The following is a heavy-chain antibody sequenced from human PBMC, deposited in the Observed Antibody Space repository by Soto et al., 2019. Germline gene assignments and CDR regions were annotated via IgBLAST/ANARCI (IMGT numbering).Heavy chain of an antibody. CDR3: ARYMVRGPSRDFHDAFDI. Sequence: GGSLRLSCAASGFTFSSYWMHWVRQAPGKGLVWVSRINSDGSSTSYADSVKGRFTISRDNAKNTLYLQMNSLRAEDTAVYYCARYMVRGPSRDFHDAFDIWGQGTMVTVSS. CDR2: INSDGSST. J-gene: IGHJ3*02. D-gene: IGHD3-10*01. CDR1: GFTFSSYW. V-gene: IGHV3-74*01.